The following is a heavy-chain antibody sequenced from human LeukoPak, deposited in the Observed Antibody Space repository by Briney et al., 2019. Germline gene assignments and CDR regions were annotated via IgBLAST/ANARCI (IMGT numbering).Heavy chain of an antibody. D-gene: IGHD5-24*01. J-gene: IGHJ4*02. CDR3: ARDRGDGYS. V-gene: IGHV4-59*01. CDR1: GGSISSYY. Sequence: SETLSLTCTVSGGSISSYYWSWIRQPPGKGLEWIGYIYYSGSTNYNPSLKSRVTISVDTSKNQFSPKLSSVTAADTAVYYCARDRGDGYSWGQGTLVTVSS. CDR2: IYYSGST.